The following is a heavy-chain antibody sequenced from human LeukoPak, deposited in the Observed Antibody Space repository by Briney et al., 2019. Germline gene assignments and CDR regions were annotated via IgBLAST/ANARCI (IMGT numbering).Heavy chain of an antibody. J-gene: IGHJ6*03. CDR2: IYTSGST. D-gene: IGHD5-18*01. Sequence: SETLSLTCTVSGGSISSYYWSWIRQPPGKGLEWIGYIYTSGSTNYNPSLKSRVTISVDTSKNQFSLKLSSVTAADTAVYYCATGSGYSYGYYYYYYYMDVWGKGTTVTVSS. CDR3: ATGSGYSYGYYYYYYYMDV. V-gene: IGHV4-4*09. CDR1: GGSISSYY.